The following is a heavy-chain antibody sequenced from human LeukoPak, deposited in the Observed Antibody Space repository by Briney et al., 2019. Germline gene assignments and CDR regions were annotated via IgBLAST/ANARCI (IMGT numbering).Heavy chain of an antibody. CDR2: ISGSGGST. Sequence: PGGSLRLSCAASGFTFSSYAMSWVRQAPGKGLEWVSAISGSGGSTYYADSVKGRFTISGDNSKNTLYLQMNSLRAEDTAVYYCAKGMVPDPYYYYGMDVWGQGTTVTVSS. J-gene: IGHJ6*02. D-gene: IGHD3-10*01. V-gene: IGHV3-23*01. CDR3: AKGMVPDPYYYYGMDV. CDR1: GFTFSSYA.